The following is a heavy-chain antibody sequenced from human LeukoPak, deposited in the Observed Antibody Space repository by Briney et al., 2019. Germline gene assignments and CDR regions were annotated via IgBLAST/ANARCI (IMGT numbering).Heavy chain of an antibody. CDR3: ARVEGYYDYVWGSYRPTNTFDY. CDR1: GYSISSGYY. V-gene: IGHV4-38-2*01. D-gene: IGHD3-16*02. CDR2: IYHSGST. Sequence: SETLSLTCAVSGYSISSGYYWGWIRQPPGKGLEWIGSIYHSGSTYYNPSLKSRVTISVDTSKNQFSLKLSSVTAADTAVYCCARVEGYYDYVWGSYRPTNTFDYWGQGTLVTVSS. J-gene: IGHJ4*02.